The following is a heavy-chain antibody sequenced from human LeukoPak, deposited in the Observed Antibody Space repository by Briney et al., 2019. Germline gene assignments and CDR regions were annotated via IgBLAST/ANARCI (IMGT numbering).Heavy chain of an antibody. CDR2: IYHSGNT. J-gene: IGHJ3*02. Sequence: SETLSLTCTVSGGSISSGSYYWGWIRQPPGKGLEWIGSIYHSGNTYYNPSLKSRVTISVDTSKNQFSLKLSSVTAADTAVYYCARSDGYGLVGIWGQGTMVTVSS. CDR3: ARSDGYGLVGI. D-gene: IGHD3-10*01. CDR1: GGSISSGSYY. V-gene: IGHV4-39*07.